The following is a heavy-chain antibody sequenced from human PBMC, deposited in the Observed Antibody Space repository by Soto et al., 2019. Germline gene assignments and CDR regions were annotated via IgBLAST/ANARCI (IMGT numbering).Heavy chain of an antibody. D-gene: IGHD1-1*01. CDR3: ASSKNDKPLDPFDI. CDR2: ISSSSSYI. J-gene: IGHJ3*02. Sequence: GGSLRLSCAASGFTFSSYSMNWVRQAPGKGLEWVSSISSSSSYIYYADSVKGRFTISRDNAKNSLYLQMNSLRAEDTAVYSCASSKNDKPLDPFDIWGQGTMSPSPQ. CDR1: GFTFSSYS. V-gene: IGHV3-21*04.